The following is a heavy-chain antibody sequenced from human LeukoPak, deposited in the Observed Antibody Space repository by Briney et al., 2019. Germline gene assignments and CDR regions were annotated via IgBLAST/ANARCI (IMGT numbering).Heavy chain of an antibody. Sequence: PGGSLSLSCAAPGFTFSNYAMTWVRQAPGRGLEWVSAVSGSGGNTYYADSVKGRFTISRDNSKNTLYLQMNSLRAEDTAVYYCAKERATGYDLVEVDSWGQGTLVTVSS. CDR2: VSGSGGNT. J-gene: IGHJ4*02. V-gene: IGHV3-23*01. CDR1: GFTFSNYA. D-gene: IGHD5-12*01. CDR3: AKERATGYDLVEVDS.